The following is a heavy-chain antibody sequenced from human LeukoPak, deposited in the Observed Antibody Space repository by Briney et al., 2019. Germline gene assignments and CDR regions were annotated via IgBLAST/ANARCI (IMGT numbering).Heavy chain of an antibody. CDR2: ILPILGTA. CDR1: GGTFSSYA. CDR3: ARDSGVRLRFLEWSLHYYYYMDV. D-gene: IGHD3-3*01. Sequence: ASVKVSCKASGGTFSSYAISWVRQAPGQGLEWMGRILPILGTANYAQKFQGRVTITADESTSTAYMELSSLRSEDTSVYYCARDSGVRLRFLEWSLHYYYYMDVWGKGTTVTVSS. V-gene: IGHV1-69*11. J-gene: IGHJ6*03.